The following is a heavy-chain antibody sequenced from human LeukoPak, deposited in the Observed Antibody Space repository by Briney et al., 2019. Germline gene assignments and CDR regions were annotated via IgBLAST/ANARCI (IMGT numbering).Heavy chain of an antibody. Sequence: GGSLRLSCVASGFTYSSFWMSWVRQAPGKGLEFVANIDQDGSVRNYVDSVKGRFIISRDNTKNSLYLQMDSLRAEDTAVYFCARDPGSSSFDYWGLGTPVTVSS. CDR2: IDQDGSVR. V-gene: IGHV3-7*01. CDR3: ARDPGSSSFDY. D-gene: IGHD6-13*01. J-gene: IGHJ4*02. CDR1: GFTYSSFW.